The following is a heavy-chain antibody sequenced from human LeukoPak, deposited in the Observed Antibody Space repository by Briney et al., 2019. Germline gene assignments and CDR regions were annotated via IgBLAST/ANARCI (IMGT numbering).Heavy chain of an antibody. J-gene: IGHJ4*02. D-gene: IGHD4-17*01. CDR3: ARHDYGATRDY. CDR1: GDSISSYY. V-gene: IGHV4-59*01. Sequence: SETLSLTCTVSGDSISSYYWSWIRQPPGKGLEWIGYIHYSESTNYNPSLKSRVTISVDTSKMQFSLKLSSVTAADTAAYYCARHDYGATRDYWGQGTLVTVSS. CDR2: IHYSEST.